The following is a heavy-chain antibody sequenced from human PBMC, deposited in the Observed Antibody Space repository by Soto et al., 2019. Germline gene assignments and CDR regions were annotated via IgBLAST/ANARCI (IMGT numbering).Heavy chain of an antibody. CDR2: ISYDGSNK. D-gene: IGHD6-13*01. Sequence: VQLVESGGGVVQPRRSLRPSCADSGFTFSSYGMHWVRQAPGKGLGWVAVISYDGSNKYYADSVKGRFTISKDNSKNTLYLQMNSVRAEDTAVYVCATLEGRSSWYYWGQGTLVTVSS. J-gene: IGHJ4*02. CDR3: ATLEGRSSWYY. V-gene: IGHV3-30*03. CDR1: GFTFSSYG.